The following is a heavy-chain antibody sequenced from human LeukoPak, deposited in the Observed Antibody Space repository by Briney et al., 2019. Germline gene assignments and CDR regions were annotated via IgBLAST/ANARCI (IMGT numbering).Heavy chain of an antibody. Sequence: RGESLKISCKGSGYSFTNYWIGWVRQMPGKGLEWMGIIYPGDSDTRYSPSFQGQVTISADKSISTAYLQWSSLKASDIAMYCCASGIAVTKWGQGTLVTVSS. CDR3: ASGIAVTK. CDR1: GYSFTNYW. V-gene: IGHV5-51*01. J-gene: IGHJ4*02. CDR2: IYPGDSDT. D-gene: IGHD6-19*01.